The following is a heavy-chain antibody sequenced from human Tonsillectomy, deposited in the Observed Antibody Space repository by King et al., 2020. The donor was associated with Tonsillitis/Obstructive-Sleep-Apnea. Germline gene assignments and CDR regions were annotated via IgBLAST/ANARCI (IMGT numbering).Heavy chain of an antibody. CDR1: GFTFSSYE. J-gene: IGHJ6*02. Sequence: DVQLVESGGGLVQPGVSLKLSCAASGFTFSSYEMNWVRQAPGKGLEWVSYITSSGSKIYYADSVKGRFTISRDNAKNTLSLQINSLRAEDTAVYYCARENSSSGFYYYGMDVWGQGTTVTVSS. CDR2: ITSSGSKI. D-gene: IGHD3-22*01. CDR3: ARENSSSGFYYYGMDV. V-gene: IGHV3-48*03.